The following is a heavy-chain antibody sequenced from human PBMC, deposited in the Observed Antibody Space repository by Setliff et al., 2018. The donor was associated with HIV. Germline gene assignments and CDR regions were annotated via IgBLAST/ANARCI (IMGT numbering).Heavy chain of an antibody. CDR2: ISYRSSYI. D-gene: IGHD2-15*01. CDR3: ARSQGIGNYHMDV. V-gene: IGHV3-21*01. CDR1: GFTFSTPC. J-gene: IGHJ6*03. Sequence: GGSLRLSCAASGFTFSTPCMHWVRRAPGKGLEWISSISYRSSYIYYSDSVKGRFTISRDDAENSLFLQLDSLRDEDTAVYYCARSQGIGNYHMDVWGTGTTVTAP.